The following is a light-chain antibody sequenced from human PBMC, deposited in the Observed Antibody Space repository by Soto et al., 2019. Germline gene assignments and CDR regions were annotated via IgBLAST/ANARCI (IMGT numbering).Light chain of an antibody. Sequence: DIQVTQSPSSLSASVGDRVTISCRASQSISSSLNWYQQKPGKAPKLLIYDASNLQSGAPSRFRGSGSGTDFTLTIISLEPEDFATYYCQQSYRTPPFTFGPGTQVDMK. CDR2: DAS. J-gene: IGKJ3*01. V-gene: IGKV1-39*01. CDR1: QSISSS. CDR3: QQSYRTPPFT.